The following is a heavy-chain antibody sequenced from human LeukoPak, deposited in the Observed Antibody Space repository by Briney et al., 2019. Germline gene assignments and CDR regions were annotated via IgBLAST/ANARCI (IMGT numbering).Heavy chain of an antibody. CDR1: GFTLSSYW. J-gene: IGHJ4*02. CDR2: INSDGSST. D-gene: IGHD5-12*01. V-gene: IGHV3-74*01. Sequence: GGSLRLSCATSGFTLSSYWMHWVRQDPGKWLVWVSRINSDGSSTTYADSVKGRFTISRDNAKNTLYLQMNSLRAEDTALYYCTRSDSGQIDYWGQGTLVSVSS. CDR3: TRSDSGQIDY.